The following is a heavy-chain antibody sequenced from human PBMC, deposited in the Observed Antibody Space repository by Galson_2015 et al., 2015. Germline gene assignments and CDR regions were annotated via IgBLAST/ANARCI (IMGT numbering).Heavy chain of an antibody. CDR3: ARGAVAGRSDAFDI. CDR2: ISSNGGST. V-gene: IGHV3-64*02. Sequence: SLRLCCAASGFTFSSYAMNWVRPAPAKGLEYVSAISSNGGSTYYAESVKGRFTISRDNSKNTLYLQMGSLRAEDMAVYYCARGAVAGRSDAFDIWGQGTMVTVSS. CDR1: GFTFSSYA. D-gene: IGHD6-19*01. J-gene: IGHJ3*02.